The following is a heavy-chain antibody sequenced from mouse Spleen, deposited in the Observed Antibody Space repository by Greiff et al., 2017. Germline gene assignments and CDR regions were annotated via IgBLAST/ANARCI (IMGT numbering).Heavy chain of an antibody. J-gene: IGHJ2*01. V-gene: IGHV1-69*02. CDR3: TRSANWVDYFDY. D-gene: IGHD4-1*01. CDR2: IYPSDSYT. Sequence: QVQLQQPGAELVRPGASVKLSCKASGYTFTSYWINWVKQRPGQGLEWIGNIYPSDSYTNYNQKFKDKATLTVDKSSSTAYMQLSSPTSEDSAVYYCTRSANWVDYFDYWGQGTTLTVSS. CDR1: GYTFTSYW.